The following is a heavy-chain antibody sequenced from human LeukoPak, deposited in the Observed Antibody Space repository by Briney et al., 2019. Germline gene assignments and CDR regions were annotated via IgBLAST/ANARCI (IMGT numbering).Heavy chain of an antibody. CDR1: GFTFSSYA. CDR3: AKYPSSVPAATRGNWFDA. Sequence: GGSLRLSCAASGFTFSSYAMSWVRQAPGKGLEWVSAFSGSGGSTYYADSVKGRFTISRDNSKNTLYLQMNSLRAEDTAVYYCAKYPSSVPAATRGNWFDAWREGTLDTVSS. J-gene: IGHJ5*02. V-gene: IGHV3-23*01. D-gene: IGHD2-2*01. CDR2: FSGSGGST.